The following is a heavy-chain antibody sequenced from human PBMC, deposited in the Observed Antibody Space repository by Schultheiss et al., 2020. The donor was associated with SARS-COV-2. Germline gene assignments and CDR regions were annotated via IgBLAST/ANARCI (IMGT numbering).Heavy chain of an antibody. Sequence: SETLSLTCTVSGGSISSYYWSWIRQPPGKGLEWIGEINHSGSTNYNPSLKSRVTISVDTSKNQFSLKLSSVTAADTAVYYCARWEEDWNDSFVNWFDPWGQGTLVTVSS. V-gene: IGHV4-34*01. CDR2: INHSGST. D-gene: IGHD1-1*01. CDR1: GGSISSYY. CDR3: ARWEEDWNDSFVNWFDP. J-gene: IGHJ5*02.